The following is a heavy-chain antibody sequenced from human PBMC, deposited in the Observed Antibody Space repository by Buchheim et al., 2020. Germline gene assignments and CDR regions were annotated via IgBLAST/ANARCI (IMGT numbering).Heavy chain of an antibody. V-gene: IGHV3-15*07. CDR1: GFPFTNAW. J-gene: IGHJ4*02. Sequence: EVQLVESGGGLVKPGGSLRLSCAASGFPFTNAWLNWVRQAPGKGLEWVGRIKRKTDGGTTDYAVPVRGRFTISRDDSKDQLYLQMNSLNTEDTAVYYCTTGLTVTAKYRALDYWGQGTL. CDR3: TTGLTVTAKYRALDY. CDR2: IKRKTDGGTT. D-gene: IGHD2-21*02.